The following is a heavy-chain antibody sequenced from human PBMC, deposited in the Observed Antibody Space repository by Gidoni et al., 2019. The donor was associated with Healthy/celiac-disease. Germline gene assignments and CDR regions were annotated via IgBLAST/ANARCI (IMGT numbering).Heavy chain of an antibody. CDR3: ARERHSVSGSPFDY. CDR1: GFTFSSDS. CDR2: ISSSSSYR. V-gene: IGHV3-21*01. D-gene: IGHD1-26*01. J-gene: IGHJ4*02. Sequence: EVQLVESGGGLVTPGGSLRLSCAASGFTFSSDSMNWFRQAPGKGLEWVACISSSSSYRYYADSVKGRFTISRDNAKNSMYLQMNSMRAEDTAVYYWARERHSVSGSPFDYWGQGTLVTVSS.